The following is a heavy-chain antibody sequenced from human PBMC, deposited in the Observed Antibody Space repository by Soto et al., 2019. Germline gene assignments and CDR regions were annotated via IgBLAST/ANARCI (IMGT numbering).Heavy chain of an antibody. V-gene: IGHV4-59*11. CDR3: ARGGGIGGYDTYAFDY. J-gene: IGHJ4*01. CDR2: IYYNGNT. CDR1: GGSISNHY. Sequence: SETLSLTCTVSGGSISNHYWSWIRQPPGKGLEWIGYIYYNGNTNYNPSLKSRVTMSVDTSKNQFSLKLSSVTAADTAVYYCARGGGIGGYDTYAFDYWGQGTLVTVSS. D-gene: IGHD5-12*01.